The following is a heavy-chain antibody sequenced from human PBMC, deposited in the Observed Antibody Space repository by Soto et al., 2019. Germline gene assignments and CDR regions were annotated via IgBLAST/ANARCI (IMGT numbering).Heavy chain of an antibody. Sequence: SETLSLTCTVSGGSISTYDWSWIRQSPGKGLEWIGCIYYSGSTNYNPSLKSRVTISVDTSKNQFSLKLSSVTAADTAVYYCARVVAATSHYFDYWGQGAIVTVS. V-gene: IGHV4-59*01. CDR3: ARVVAATSHYFDY. CDR1: GGSISTYD. CDR2: IYYSGST. J-gene: IGHJ4*02. D-gene: IGHD2-15*01.